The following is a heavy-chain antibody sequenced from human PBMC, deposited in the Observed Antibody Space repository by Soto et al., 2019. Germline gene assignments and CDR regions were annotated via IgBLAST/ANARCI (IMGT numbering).Heavy chain of an antibody. Sequence: ASVKVSCKASGYTFTIYGISWVRQAPGQGLERMGWISAYNGNTNYAQKLQGRVTMTTDTSTSTAYMELRSLRSDDTAVYYCARDRDPYCSSTSCFANWFDPWGQGTLVAVSS. V-gene: IGHV1-18*04. CDR1: GYTFTIYG. CDR3: ARDRDPYCSSTSCFANWFDP. D-gene: IGHD2-2*01. CDR2: ISAYNGNT. J-gene: IGHJ5*02.